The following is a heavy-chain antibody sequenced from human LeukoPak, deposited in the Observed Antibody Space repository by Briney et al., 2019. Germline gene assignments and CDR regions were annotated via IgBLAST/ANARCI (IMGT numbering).Heavy chain of an antibody. CDR1: GYTFISYS. Sequence: ASVKVSCKASGYTFISYSISWVRQAPGQGLEWMGWISAYNGNTNYAQKLQGRVTMTTDTSTSTAYMELRSLRSDDTAVYYCARDYYDSSGYFDFDAFDIWGQETMVTVSS. J-gene: IGHJ3*02. CDR3: ARDYYDSSGYFDFDAFDI. V-gene: IGHV1-18*01. CDR2: ISAYNGNT. D-gene: IGHD3-22*01.